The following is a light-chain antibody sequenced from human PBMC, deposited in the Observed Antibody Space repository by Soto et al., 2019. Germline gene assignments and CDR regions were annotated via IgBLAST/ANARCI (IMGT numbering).Light chain of an antibody. V-gene: IGLV2-14*03. J-gene: IGLJ1*01. CDR3: GSYTSSSREV. CDR2: DVS. CDR1: SSDVGAYIY. Sequence: QSVLTQPASVSGSPGQSIAISCTGTSSDVGAYIYVSWYQQHPGRAPKLIIYDVSSRPSGVSNRFSGSKSGNTASLTISGLQAEDGADYFCGSYTSSSREVFESGTKVTAL.